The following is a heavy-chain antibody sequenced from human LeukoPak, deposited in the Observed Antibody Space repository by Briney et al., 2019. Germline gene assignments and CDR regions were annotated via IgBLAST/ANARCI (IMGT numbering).Heavy chain of an antibody. Sequence: ASVKVSCKASGYTFTSYDINWVRQATGQGLEWMGWMNPNSGNTSYAQKFQGRVTMTRNTSISPAYMELSSLRSEDTAVYYCARGRQLRYFDWLDVAWNDGGEIDYWGQGTLVTVSS. CDR2: MNPNSGNT. CDR3: ARGRQLRYFDWLDVAWNDGGEIDY. V-gene: IGHV1-8*01. J-gene: IGHJ4*02. CDR1: GYTFTSYD. D-gene: IGHD3-9*01.